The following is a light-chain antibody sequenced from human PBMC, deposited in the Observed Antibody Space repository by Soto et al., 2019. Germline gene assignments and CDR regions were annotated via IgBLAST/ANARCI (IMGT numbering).Light chain of an antibody. CDR2: DAS. V-gene: IGKV3-11*01. CDR1: QSISSH. J-gene: IGKJ4*01. Sequence: EIVLTQSPATLSLSPGERATLSCRASQSISSHLAWYQQKPGQAPRLLMYDASNRATGIPARFSGSGSGTDFTLTISSLEPEDVATYYCQQANSFPLTFGGGTKVEIK. CDR3: QQANSFPLT.